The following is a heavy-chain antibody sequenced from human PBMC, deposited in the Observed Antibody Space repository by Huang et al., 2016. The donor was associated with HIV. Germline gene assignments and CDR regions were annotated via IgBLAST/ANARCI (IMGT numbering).Heavy chain of an antibody. D-gene: IGHD3-10*01. CDR3: ASRFGDRI. Sequence: EVQLVESGGGLPKPGGSLGLSCAASGFPFSSYSMNGGRQAPGKGLEGGSSIRRRSSYKDYADTVKGRFTISRDNAKNSLYLQMNGLRAEDTAVYYCASRFGDRIWGQGTLVTVSS. CDR2: IRRRSSYK. J-gene: IGHJ4*02. CDR1: GFPFSSYS. V-gene: IGHV3-21*01.